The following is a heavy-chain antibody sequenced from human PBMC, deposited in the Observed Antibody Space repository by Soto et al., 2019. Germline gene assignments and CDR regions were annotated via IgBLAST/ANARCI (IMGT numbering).Heavy chain of an antibody. J-gene: IGHJ4*02. CDR3: ARGRQTPVTTPYYFDY. V-gene: IGHV1-69*13. CDR1: GGTLSSYA. CDR2: IIPIFGTA. Sequence: SVKVSCKASGGTLSSYAISWVRQAPGQGPEWMGGIIPIFGTANYAQKFQGRVTITAEESTSTAYMELSSLRSEDTALYYCARGRQTPVTTPYYFDYWGQGTLVTVSS. D-gene: IGHD4-4*01.